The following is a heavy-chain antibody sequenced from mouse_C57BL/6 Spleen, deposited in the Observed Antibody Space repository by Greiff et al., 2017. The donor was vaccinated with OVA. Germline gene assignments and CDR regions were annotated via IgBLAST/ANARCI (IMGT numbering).Heavy chain of an antibody. D-gene: IGHD2-1*01. V-gene: IGHV1-75*01. J-gene: IGHJ4*01. CDR1: GYTFTDYY. CDR3: ARIYYGNHGAMDY. Sequence: VQLQESGPELVKPGASVKISCKASGYTFTDYYINWVKQRPGQGLEWIGWIFPGSGSTYYNEKFKGKATLTVDKSSSTAYMLLSSLTSEDSAVYFCARIYYGNHGAMDYWGQGTSVTVSS. CDR2: IFPGSGST.